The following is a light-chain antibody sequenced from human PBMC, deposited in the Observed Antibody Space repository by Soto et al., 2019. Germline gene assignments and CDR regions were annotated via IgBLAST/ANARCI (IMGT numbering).Light chain of an antibody. J-gene: IGLJ3*02. CDR3: CSYAGSSTWV. CDR1: SSDVGNYNL. CDR2: EGS. Sequence: QSALTQPASVSGSPGQSITISCTGTSSDVGNYNLVSWYQHYPGKAPKLMIYEGSKRPSGVSNRFSGSKSGNTASLTISGLQAEDEADYYCCSYAGSSTWVFGGGTKLTVL. V-gene: IGLV2-23*01.